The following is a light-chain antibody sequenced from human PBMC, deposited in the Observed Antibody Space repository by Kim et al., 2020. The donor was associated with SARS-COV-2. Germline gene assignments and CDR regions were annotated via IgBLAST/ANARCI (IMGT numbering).Light chain of an antibody. J-gene: IGKJ4*01. Sequence: DVIMTQSPLSLPVTLGQPASISCRSSQSLVFSDGKTYLNWFHQRPGQSPRRLIYKVSSRDSGVPDRVSGSGSGTDFTLKISRVEAEDVGVYYCMYGTHWPPSFTFGGGTKVDIK. CDR3: MYGTHWPPSFT. V-gene: IGKV2-30*01. CDR1: QSLVFSDGKTY. CDR2: KVS.